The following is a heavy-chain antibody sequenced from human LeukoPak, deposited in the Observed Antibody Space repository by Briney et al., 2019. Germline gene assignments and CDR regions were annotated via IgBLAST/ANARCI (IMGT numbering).Heavy chain of an antibody. D-gene: IGHD1-1*01. J-gene: IGHJ4*02. CDR3: ARSTAGLDY. CDR1: GFTFSNYW. CDR2: IRQDGSEK. V-gene: IGHV3-7*01. Sequence: GGSLRLSGAASGFTFSNYWMSWVRQAPGKGLEWVANIRQDGSEKYYVDSMRGRFTISRDNAKNSLYLQMSSLRAEDTAVYYCARSTAGLDYWGQGTLVTVFS.